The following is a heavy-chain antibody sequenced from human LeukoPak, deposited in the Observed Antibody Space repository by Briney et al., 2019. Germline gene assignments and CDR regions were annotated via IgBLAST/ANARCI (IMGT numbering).Heavy chain of an antibody. CDR1: GFTFSSYA. V-gene: IGHV3-30*04. CDR3: ARVPEMATTYFDY. CDR2: ISYDGSNK. J-gene: IGHJ4*02. Sequence: GGSLRLSCAASGFTFSSYAMHWVRQAPGKGLEWVAVISYDGSNKYYADSVKGRITISRDNSKNTLYLQMNSLRAEDTAVYYCARVPEMATTYFDYWGQGTLVTVSS. D-gene: IGHD5-24*01.